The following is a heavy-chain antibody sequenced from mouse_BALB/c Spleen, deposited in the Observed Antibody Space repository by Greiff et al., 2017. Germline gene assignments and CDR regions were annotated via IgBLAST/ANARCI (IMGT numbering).Heavy chain of an antibody. CDR2: IWAGGST. CDR1: GFSLTSYG. CDR3: ARDQGLYYGSSYYAMDY. Sequence: VQREESGPGLVAPSQSLSITCTVSGFSLTSYGVHWVRQPPGKGLEWLGVIWAGGSTNYNSALMSRLSISKDNSKSQVFLKMNSLQTDDTAMYYCARDQGLYYGSSYYAMDYWGQGTSVTVSS. V-gene: IGHV2-9*02. J-gene: IGHJ4*01. D-gene: IGHD1-1*01.